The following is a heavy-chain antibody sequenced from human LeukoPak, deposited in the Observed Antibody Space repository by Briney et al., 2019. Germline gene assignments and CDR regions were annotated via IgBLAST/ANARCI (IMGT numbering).Heavy chain of an antibody. CDR2: IYSGGST. Sequence: PGGSLRLSCAASGFTVSSEYMSWVRQAPGKGLEWVSVIYSGGSTYYADSVRGRFTISRDNSKNTLYLQMNSLRAEDTAVYYCARGVSTVNYFDYWGQEPWSPSRQ. D-gene: IGHD4-17*01. V-gene: IGHV3-66*01. CDR3: ARGVSTVNYFDY. J-gene: IGHJ4*01. CDR1: GFTVSSEY.